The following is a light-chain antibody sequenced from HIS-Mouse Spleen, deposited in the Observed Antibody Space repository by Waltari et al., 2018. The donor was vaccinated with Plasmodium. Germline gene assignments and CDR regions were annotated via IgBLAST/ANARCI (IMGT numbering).Light chain of an antibody. V-gene: IGKV1-13*02. J-gene: IGKJ1*01. CDR3: QQYGSSPT. Sequence: AIQLTQSPSSLSASVGDRVTITCRASQGISSALAWYQQKPGKAPKLLIYDASSLESGVPSRFSGSGSGTDFTLTISSLQPEDFATYYCQQYGSSPTFGQGTKVEIK. CDR2: DAS. CDR1: QGISSA.